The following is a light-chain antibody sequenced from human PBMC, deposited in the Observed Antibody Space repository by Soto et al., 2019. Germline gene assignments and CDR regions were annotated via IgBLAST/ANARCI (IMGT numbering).Light chain of an antibody. J-gene: IGLJ2*01. CDR1: SSDVGSYNR. CDR3: CSYVGSDTYVI. CDR2: EVS. Sequence: QSALTQPPSVSGSPGQSVTISCTGTSSDVGSYNRVSWYQQPPGTAPKLMIYEVSNRPSGVPDRFSGSKSGNTASLTISGLQAEDEADYYCCSYVGSDTYVIFGGGTKLTVL. V-gene: IGLV2-18*02.